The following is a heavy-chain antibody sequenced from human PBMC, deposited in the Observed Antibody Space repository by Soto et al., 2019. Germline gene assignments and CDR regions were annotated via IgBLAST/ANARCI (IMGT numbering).Heavy chain of an antibody. CDR1: GYTFTSFW. J-gene: IGHJ4*02. CDR2: IYPGDSDT. CDR3: ARLYYYDRSDSGYFDY. Sequence: GESLKISCKGSGYTFTSFWIGWVRQMPGKGLEWMGIIYPGDSDTTYSPSFQGQVTISADKSISTAYLQWSSLKASDTAMYYCARLYYYDRSDSGYFDYWGQGSLVTVSS. V-gene: IGHV5-51*01. D-gene: IGHD3-22*01.